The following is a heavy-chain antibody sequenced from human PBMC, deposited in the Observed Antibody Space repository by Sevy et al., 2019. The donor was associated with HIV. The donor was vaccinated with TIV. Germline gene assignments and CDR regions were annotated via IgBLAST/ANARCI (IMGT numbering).Heavy chain of an antibody. D-gene: IGHD2-15*01. V-gene: IGHV3-23*01. CDR2: IRDSGGNT. Sequence: GGSLRLSCAASGFTFSRDSMSWVHQSPGKGLEWVSVIRDSGGNTIYADSVKGRFTVSRDNSRNTLYLQMNSLGAEDTAIYYCAIGLGYCSGGSCQHWGEGTLVTVSS. J-gene: IGHJ4*02. CDR3: AIGLGYCSGGSCQH. CDR1: GFTFSRDS.